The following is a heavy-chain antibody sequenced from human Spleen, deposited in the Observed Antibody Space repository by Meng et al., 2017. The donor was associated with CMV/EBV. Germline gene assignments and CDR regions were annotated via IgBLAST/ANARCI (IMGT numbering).Heavy chain of an antibody. Sequence: ASVKVSCKASGYTFIDYYIHWVRQAPGQGLEWMGWINPNSGGTNYAPKFQGRVAMTRDTSISTAYMELIRLTPDDTAMYYCARDVGVEFRIFGVVAWGMDVWGQGTTVTVSS. V-gene: IGHV1-2*02. CDR3: ARDVGVEFRIFGVVAWGMDV. CDR2: INPNSGGT. D-gene: IGHD3-3*01. CDR1: GYTFIDYY. J-gene: IGHJ6*02.